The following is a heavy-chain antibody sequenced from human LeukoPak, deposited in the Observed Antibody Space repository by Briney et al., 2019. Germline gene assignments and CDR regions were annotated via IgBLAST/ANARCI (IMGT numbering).Heavy chain of an antibody. CDR1: GFRFSSYW. D-gene: IGHD1-1*01. CDR2: IKQDGSEK. J-gene: IGHJ4*02. Sequence: GGSLRLSCAASGFRFSSYWMSWVRQAPGKGLEWVANIKQDGSEKYYVDSVKGRFTISRDNAKKSLYLQMNNLGAADTAVYYCARDGYPFGSWGQGTLVTVSS. V-gene: IGHV3-7*01. CDR3: ARDGYPFGS.